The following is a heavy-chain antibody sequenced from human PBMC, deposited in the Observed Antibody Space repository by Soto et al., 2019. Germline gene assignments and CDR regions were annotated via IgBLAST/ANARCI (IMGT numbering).Heavy chain of an antibody. CDR3: ASIPWVGPFLYYFDY. D-gene: IGHD2-21*01. CDR2: IYYSGST. J-gene: IGHJ4*02. Sequence: QLQLQESGPGLVKPSETLSLTCTVSGGSISSSSYYWGWIRQPPGKGLEWIGSIYYSGSTYYNPYIKSRVTISVDTSKKQFSLKLSSVTAAETAVYYCASIPWVGPFLYYFDYWGQGTLVTVSS. V-gene: IGHV4-39*01. CDR1: GGSISSSSYY.